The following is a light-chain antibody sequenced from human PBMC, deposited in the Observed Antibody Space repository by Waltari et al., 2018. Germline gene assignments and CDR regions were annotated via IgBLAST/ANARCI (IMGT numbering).Light chain of an antibody. CDR2: GKN. J-gene: IGLJ2*01. CDR1: SLRTYY. V-gene: IGLV3-19*01. CDR3: HSRDSSGNVL. Sequence: SSELTQDPAVSVALGQTVRITCQGASLRTYYVSWFHQKPGQAPALVIYGKNNRPSGSPGRFSASSSGSTASLTIIGAQAEDEADYYCHSRDSSGNVLIGGGTKLTVV.